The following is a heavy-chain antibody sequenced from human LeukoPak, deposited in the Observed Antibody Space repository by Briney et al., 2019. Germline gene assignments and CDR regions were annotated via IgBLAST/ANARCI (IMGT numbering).Heavy chain of an antibody. J-gene: IGHJ3*02. CDR2: IKQDGSGK. D-gene: IGHD3-22*01. CDR1: GFTFSSYW. Sequence: GGSLRLSCAASGFTFSSYWMSWVRQAPGKGLEWVANIKQDGSGKYYVDSVKGRFTISRDNAKNSLYLQMNSLRAEDTALYYCAKDWDSSGSDAFDIWGQGTMVTVSS. CDR3: AKDWDSSGSDAFDI. V-gene: IGHV3-7*03.